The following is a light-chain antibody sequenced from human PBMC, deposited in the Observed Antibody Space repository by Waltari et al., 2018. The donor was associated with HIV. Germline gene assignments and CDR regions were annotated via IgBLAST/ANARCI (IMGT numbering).Light chain of an antibody. J-gene: IGLJ3*02. V-gene: IGLV1-40*01. CDR2: DNI. Sequence: QSVLTQPPSVSGAPGQRVTISCTGNNSNIGAGYDVHWYQQLPGTAPKLLIYDNINRPSGVPDRFSGSKSGTSASLAITGLQAEDEADYYCQSYDSSLSGFWVFGGGTKLTVL. CDR1: NSNIGAGYD. CDR3: QSYDSSLSGFWV.